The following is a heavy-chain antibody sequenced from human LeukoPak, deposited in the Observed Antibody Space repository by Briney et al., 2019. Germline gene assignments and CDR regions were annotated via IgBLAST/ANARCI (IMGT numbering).Heavy chain of an antibody. J-gene: IGHJ4*02. V-gene: IGHV3-21*01. Sequence: PGGSLRLSCAASGITFSSYGMSWVRQAPGKGLEWVSSISSSSSYIYYADSVKGRFTISRDNAKNSLYLQMNSLRAEDTAVYYCARTLRVGATAFDYWGQGTLVTVSS. CDR3: ARTLRVGATAFDY. CDR1: GITFSSYG. D-gene: IGHD1-26*01. CDR2: ISSSSSYI.